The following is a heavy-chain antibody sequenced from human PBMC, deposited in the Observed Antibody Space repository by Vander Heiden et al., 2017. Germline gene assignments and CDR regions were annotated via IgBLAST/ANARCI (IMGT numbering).Heavy chain of an antibody. CDR1: GFTFSSYW. J-gene: IGHJ3*02. Sequence: ELQLVESGGGLVQPGGSLRLSCADSGFTFSSYWMHWARQALAQGLVWVSRINSDGSSRSYADSVKGRFTISRDNAKNTLYLQMNSLRAEDTAVYYCARGPDYYEGAFDIWGQGTMVTVSS. D-gene: IGHD3-22*01. CDR2: INSDGSSR. V-gene: IGHV3-74*01. CDR3: ARGPDYYEGAFDI.